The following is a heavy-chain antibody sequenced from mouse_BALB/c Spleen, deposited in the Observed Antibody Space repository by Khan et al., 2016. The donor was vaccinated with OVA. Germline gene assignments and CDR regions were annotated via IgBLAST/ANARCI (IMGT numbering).Heavy chain of an antibody. J-gene: IGHJ3*01. Sequence: QVQLKQSGAELVKPGASVKLSCKASGYTFTSYYMYWVKQRPGQGLEWIGEINPSNGGTNVNEKFKSKATLTVDKSSSTAYMEVNSLTSEDSAVYYWTRGGYGSPFAYWGQGTLVTVSA. CDR2: INPSNGGT. D-gene: IGHD1-1*01. CDR1: GYTFTSYY. V-gene: IGHV1S81*02. CDR3: TRGGYGSPFAY.